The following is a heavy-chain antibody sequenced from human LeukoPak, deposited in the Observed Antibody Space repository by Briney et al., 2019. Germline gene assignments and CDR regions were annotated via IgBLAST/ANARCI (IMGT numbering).Heavy chain of an antibody. Sequence: SETLSLTCTVSGGSISSYYWSWIRQPPGKGLEWIGYIYYSGSTNYNPSLKSRVTISVDTSKNQFSMKLSSVTAGDTAVYYCASSATPSGSYWRRGQGTLVTVSS. V-gene: IGHV4-59*08. J-gene: IGHJ4*02. CDR1: GGSISSYY. CDR2: IYYSGST. CDR3: ASSATPSGSYWR. D-gene: IGHD1-26*01.